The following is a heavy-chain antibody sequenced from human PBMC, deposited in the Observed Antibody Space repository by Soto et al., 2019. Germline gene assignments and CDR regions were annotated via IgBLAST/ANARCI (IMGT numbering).Heavy chain of an antibody. CDR1: GIEFSNYA. V-gene: IGHV3-23*01. D-gene: IGHD6-19*01. CDR3: AKDGNWLDVYFDV. Sequence: VGSVRLSCVASGIEFSNYAMSWVRQAPGKGLEWVSISSASGRSRYHADSVKGRFTISRDNSKNTLYLHMTNLRAEDTAVYYCAKDGNWLDVYFDVWGQGTPVTVSS. CDR2: SSASGRSR. J-gene: IGHJ4*02.